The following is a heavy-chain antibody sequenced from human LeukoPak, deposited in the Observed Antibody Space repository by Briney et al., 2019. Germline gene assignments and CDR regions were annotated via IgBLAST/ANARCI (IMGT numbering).Heavy chain of an antibody. Sequence: GGSLRLSCAASGFTFSSYSMNWVRQAPGKGLEWVSSISSSSSYIYYADSVKGRFTISRDNAKNSLYLQMNSLRAEDTAVYYCARESVMVRFLEWFDYYMDVWGKGTTVTVSS. CDR3: ARESVMVRFLEWFDYYMDV. CDR1: GFTFSSYS. J-gene: IGHJ6*03. CDR2: ISSSSSYI. V-gene: IGHV3-21*01. D-gene: IGHD3-3*01.